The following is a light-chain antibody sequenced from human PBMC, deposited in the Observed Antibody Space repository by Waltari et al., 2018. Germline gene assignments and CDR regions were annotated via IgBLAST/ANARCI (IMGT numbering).Light chain of an antibody. CDR3: SSYTSSSTEV. V-gene: IGLV2-14*01. CDR2: EVS. Sequence: QYALTQPASVSGSPARSITISCTGTSRDVGGYNYFSWYQQHPGKAPKLMIYEVSNRPSGVSNRFSGSKSGNTASLTISGLQAEDEADYYCSSYTSSSTEVFGTGTKVTVL. CDR1: SRDVGGYNY. J-gene: IGLJ1*01.